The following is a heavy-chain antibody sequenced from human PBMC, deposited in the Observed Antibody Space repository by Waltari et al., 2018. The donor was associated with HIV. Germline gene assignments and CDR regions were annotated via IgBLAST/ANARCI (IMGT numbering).Heavy chain of an antibody. Sequence: LVQSGGGEVHEGGSLVLSCPGSGFNFRLFSLNWVRQTPRRGLGWVASLRRDTYEANYLASVRGRFIISRDNAKSSAYLEMTSLRVEDTATYYCVRDDPGYVAIDYWGQGSQVVVS. CDR3: VRDDPGYVAIDY. CDR2: LRRDTYEA. CDR1: GFNFRLFS. J-gene: IGHJ4*02. V-gene: IGHV3-7*03. D-gene: IGHD2-15*01.